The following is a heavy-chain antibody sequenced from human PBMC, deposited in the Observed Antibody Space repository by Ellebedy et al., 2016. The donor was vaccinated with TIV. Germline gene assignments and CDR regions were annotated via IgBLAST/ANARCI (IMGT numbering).Heavy chain of an antibody. D-gene: IGHD6-19*01. CDR2: ISISSDYT. CDR1: GFTFSDYY. Sequence: GESLKISCAASGFTFSDYYMSWIRQAPGKGLEWVSFISISSDYTYDADSVKGRFTIYRNNAKNTLYLQMNSLGADETAVYYCARGYSSGWFDYWGQGTLVTISS. V-gene: IGHV3-11*06. J-gene: IGHJ4*02. CDR3: ARGYSSGWFDY.